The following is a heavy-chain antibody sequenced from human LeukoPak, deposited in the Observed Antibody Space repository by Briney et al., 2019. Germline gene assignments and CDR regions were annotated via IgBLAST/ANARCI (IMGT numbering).Heavy chain of an antibody. J-gene: IGHJ5*02. V-gene: IGHV4-39*07. CDR3: ARGGNCGGGSCYSDRGWFDP. D-gene: IGHD2-15*01. CDR2: IYYSGST. Sequence: PSETLSLTCTVSGGSISSSSYYWGWIRQPPGKGLEWIGRIYYSGSTYYNPSLKSRVTISVDTSQNQFSLQLTPVTAADTAVYYCARGGNCGGGSCYSDRGWFDPWGQGTLVTVSS. CDR1: GGSISSSSYY.